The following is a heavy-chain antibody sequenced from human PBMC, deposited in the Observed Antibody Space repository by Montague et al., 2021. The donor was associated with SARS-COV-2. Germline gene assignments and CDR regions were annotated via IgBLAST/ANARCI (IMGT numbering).Heavy chain of an antibody. CDR3: AGQRNDDVLDY. Sequence: SETLSLTCTVSGGSMTNYYWSWIRQPPGKGLEWLAYIYYRGSTSYNPSLMSRVTISVDTSKKQFSLKLSSVTAADTAVYYCAGQRNDDVLDYWGQGTLVTVSS. D-gene: IGHD1-1*01. V-gene: IGHV4-59*08. J-gene: IGHJ4*02. CDR1: GGSMTNYY. CDR2: IYYRGST.